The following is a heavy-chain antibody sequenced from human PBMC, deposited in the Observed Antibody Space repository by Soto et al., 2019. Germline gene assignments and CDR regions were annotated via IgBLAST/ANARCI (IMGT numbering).Heavy chain of an antibody. J-gene: IGHJ4*02. Sequence: PVGSLRLSCAASGFTFNTYWMSWVRQAPGKGLEWVANIKEDGSEKYYVDSVKGRFTISKDNARNSLYLQMRSLRAEDTAVYYCAREATTAMVRGVLYWGQGTLVTVSS. CDR2: IKEDGSEK. CDR1: GFTFNTYW. D-gene: IGHD3-10*01. CDR3: AREATTAMVRGVLY. V-gene: IGHV3-7*03.